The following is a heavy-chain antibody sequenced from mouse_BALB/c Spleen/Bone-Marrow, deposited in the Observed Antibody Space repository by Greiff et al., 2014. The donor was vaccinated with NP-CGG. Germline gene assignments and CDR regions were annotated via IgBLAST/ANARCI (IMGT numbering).Heavy chain of an antibody. Sequence: VQLQQSGAELVKPGASVKLSCTASGFNIKDTYMHWVKQRPEQGLEWIGRIDPANGNTKYDPKFQGKATITADTSSNTAYLQXXNLASEDTAVYYCALYRYDSTEIAYWGQGTLVTVSA. V-gene: IGHV14-3*02. J-gene: IGHJ3*01. CDR2: IDPANGNT. D-gene: IGHD2-14*01. CDR1: GFNIKDTY. CDR3: ALYRYDSTEIAY.